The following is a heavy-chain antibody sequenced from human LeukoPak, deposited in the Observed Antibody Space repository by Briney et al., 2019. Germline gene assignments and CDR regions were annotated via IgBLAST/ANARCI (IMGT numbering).Heavy chain of an antibody. D-gene: IGHD6-13*01. CDR1: GFTFSSYS. CDR3: ARAQNYVAAGSDY. V-gene: IGHV3-48*01. Sequence: PGGSLRLSCAASGFTFSSYSMKWVRRAPGKGLEWVSYISSGSSTIHYADSVQGRFTISRDNAKNSVYLQMNSLRAEDTAVYYCARAQNYVAAGSDYWGQGTLVTVSS. CDR2: ISSGSSTI. J-gene: IGHJ4*02.